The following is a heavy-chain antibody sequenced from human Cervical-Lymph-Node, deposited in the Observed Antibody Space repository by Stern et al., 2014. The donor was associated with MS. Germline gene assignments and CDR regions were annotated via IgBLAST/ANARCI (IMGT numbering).Heavy chain of an antibody. V-gene: IGHV1-69*01. D-gene: IGHD6-6*01. CDR3: ARGGIGSSRLYYHFYGMDV. CDR2: FGTRCSTT. J-gene: IGHJ6*02. Sequence: VQLVESGAEVKKPGSSVKVSCKASGGTFTSYVISWGRQAPAQGLEWMGGFGTRCSTTHYAQKLQGRVTITADESRSTTYMELTSLRSDDTAVYYCARGGIGSSRLYYHFYGMDVGGQGTTVTVSS. CDR1: GGTFTSYV.